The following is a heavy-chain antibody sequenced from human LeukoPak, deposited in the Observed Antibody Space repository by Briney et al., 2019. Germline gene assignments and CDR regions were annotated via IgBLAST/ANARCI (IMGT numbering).Heavy chain of an antibody. CDR3: AKAGLRRTHYFDY. CDR2: ISGSGGST. J-gene: IGHJ4*02. Sequence: GGSLRLSCAASGFTFSSYAMSWVRQAPGKGLEWVSAISGSGGSTYYADSVKGRFTISRDNSKNTLYLQMNGLRAEDTAVYYCAKAGLRRTHYFDYWGQGTLVTVSS. CDR1: GFTFSSYA. D-gene: IGHD4-17*01. V-gene: IGHV3-23*01.